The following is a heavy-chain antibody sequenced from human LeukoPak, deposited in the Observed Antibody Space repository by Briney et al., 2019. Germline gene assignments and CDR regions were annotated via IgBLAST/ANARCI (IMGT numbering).Heavy chain of an antibody. CDR2: INPSGGST. CDR3: ARDGLYCSSVNCGRAFDI. J-gene: IGHJ3*02. Sequence: GASVKVSCKASGYTFTSYYIHWVRQAPGQGLEWMGIINPSGGSTSYAQKFQGRVTMTRDTSTSTVYMELSSLRSEDTAVYYCARDGLYCSSVNCGRAFDIWGQGTMVTVSS. V-gene: IGHV1-46*01. D-gene: IGHD2-2*01. CDR1: GYTFTSYY.